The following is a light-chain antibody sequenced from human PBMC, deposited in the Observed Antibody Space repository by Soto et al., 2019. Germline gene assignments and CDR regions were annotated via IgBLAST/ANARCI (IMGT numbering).Light chain of an antibody. CDR3: QQANSFPIT. CDR1: QSISTW. J-gene: IGKJ5*01. V-gene: IGKV1-5*01. Sequence: DIQLTQYPSSLSASVGDRVTITCRASQSISTWLAWYQQKPGKAPKLLIYDASGLESGVPSRFSGSGSGTEFTLTISSLQPDDFATYYCQQANSFPITFGQGTQREI. CDR2: DAS.